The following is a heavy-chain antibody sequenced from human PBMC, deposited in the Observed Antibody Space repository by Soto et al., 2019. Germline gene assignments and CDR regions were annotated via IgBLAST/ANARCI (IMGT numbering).Heavy chain of an antibody. Sequence: HPGGSLRLSCAASGFTFSSYAMHWVRQAPGKGLEWVAVISYDGSNKYYADSVKGRFTISRDNSKNTLYLQMNSLRAEDTAMYYCARDRSAYSSSWYFDCWGQGTLVTVSS. CDR3: ARDRSAYSSSWYFDC. D-gene: IGHD6-13*01. CDR2: ISYDGSNK. J-gene: IGHJ4*02. CDR1: GFTFSSYA. V-gene: IGHV3-30-3*01.